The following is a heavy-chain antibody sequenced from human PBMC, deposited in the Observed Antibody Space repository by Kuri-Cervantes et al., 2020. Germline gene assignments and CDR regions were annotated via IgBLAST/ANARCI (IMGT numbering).Heavy chain of an antibody. CDR1: GFTFSSYW. V-gene: IGHV3-23*01. CDR2: ISGSGGST. Sequence: GGSLRLCCAASGFTFSSYWMSWVRQAPGKGLEWVSAISGSGGSTYYADSVKGRFTISRDNSKNTLYLQMNSLRAEDTAVYYCAKDWGYSGSYGVISYYYGMDVWGQGTTVTVSS. CDR3: AKDWGYSGSYGVISYYYGMDV. J-gene: IGHJ6*02. D-gene: IGHD1-26*01.